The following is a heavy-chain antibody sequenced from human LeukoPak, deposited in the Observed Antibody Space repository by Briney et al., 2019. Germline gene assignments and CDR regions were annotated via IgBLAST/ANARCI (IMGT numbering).Heavy chain of an antibody. CDR2: ISYDGSNK. CDR3: AKAADYDMTYYYYYMDV. J-gene: IGHJ6*03. Sequence: GGSLRLSCAASGFTFSSYGMHWVRQAPGKGLEWVAVISYDGSNKYYADSVKGRFTISRDNSKNTLYLQMNSLRAEDTALYYCAKAADYDMTYYYYYMDVWGKGTTVTISS. CDR1: GFTFSSYG. V-gene: IGHV3-30*18. D-gene: IGHD3-9*01.